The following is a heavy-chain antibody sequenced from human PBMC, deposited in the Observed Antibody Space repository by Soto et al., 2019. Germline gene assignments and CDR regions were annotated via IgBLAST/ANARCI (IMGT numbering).Heavy chain of an antibody. D-gene: IGHD3-3*01. CDR3: ARSSAGITIFGVALYYYYYMDV. J-gene: IGHJ6*03. CDR2: INPSGGST. V-gene: IGHV1-46*03. CDR1: GYTFTSYY. Sequence: GASVKVSCKASGYTFTSYYMHWVRQAPGPGLEWMGIINPSGGSTSYAQKYQGRVTMTRDTSTSTVYMELRSLRSEDTAVYYCARSSAGITIFGVALYYYYYMDVWGKGTTVTVSS.